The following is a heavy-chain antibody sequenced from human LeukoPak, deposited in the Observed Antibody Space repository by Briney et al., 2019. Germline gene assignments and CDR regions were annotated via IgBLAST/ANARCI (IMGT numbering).Heavy chain of an antibody. CDR2: IIPIFGTA. V-gene: IGHV1-69*05. D-gene: IGHD3-16*01. Sequence: SVKVSCKASGGTFSSYAISWVRQAPGQGLEWMGGIIPIFGTANYAQKFQGRVTMTRDTSTSTVYMELSSLRSEDTAVYYCARAWQLIPFDYWGQGTLVTVSS. J-gene: IGHJ4*02. CDR3: ARAWQLIPFDY. CDR1: GGTFSSYA.